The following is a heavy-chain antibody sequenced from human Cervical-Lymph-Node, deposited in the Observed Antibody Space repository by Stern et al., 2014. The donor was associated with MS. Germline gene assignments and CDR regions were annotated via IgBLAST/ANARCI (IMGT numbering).Heavy chain of an antibody. V-gene: IGHV5-51*01. J-gene: IGHJ4*02. D-gene: IGHD4-17*01. CDR2: SYPGDSDT. CDR1: GYSFTANW. Sequence: VQLVESGAEVKKPGESLKISCKGSGYSFTANWIAWVRQMPGKGLEWMGISYPGDSDTRSSPSFQGQVTISADKSISTAYLQWSSLKASDTAMYYCARDYGDYAFDYWGQGTLVTVSS. CDR3: ARDYGDYAFDY.